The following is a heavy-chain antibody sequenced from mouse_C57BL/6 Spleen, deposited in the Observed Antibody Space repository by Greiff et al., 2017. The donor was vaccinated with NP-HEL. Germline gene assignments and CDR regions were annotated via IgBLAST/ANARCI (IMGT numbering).Heavy chain of an antibody. V-gene: IGHV5-4*01. CDR3: ARGPNWVDY. D-gene: IGHD4-1*02. Sequence: EVHLVESGGGLVKPGGSLKLSCAASGFTFSSYAMSWVRQTPEKRLEWVATISDGGSYTYYPDNVKGRFTISRDNAKNNLYLQMGHLKSEDTAMYYCARGPNWVDYWGQGTTLTVSS. CDR1: GFTFSSYA. J-gene: IGHJ2*01. CDR2: ISDGGSYT.